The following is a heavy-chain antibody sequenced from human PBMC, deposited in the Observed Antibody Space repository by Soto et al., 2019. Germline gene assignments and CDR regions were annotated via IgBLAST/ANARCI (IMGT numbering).Heavy chain of an antibody. Sequence: QVQLVQSGAEVKKPGASVKVSCKASGYTFSSYAMHWVRQAPGQRLEWMGWINAGNGNTKYSQKFQGRVTITRDTSASTSYMELSSLRSEDTAVYYCARLSGWYYFDYWGQGTLVTVSS. CDR3: ARLSGWYYFDY. CDR2: INAGNGNT. CDR1: GYTFSSYA. J-gene: IGHJ4*02. V-gene: IGHV1-3*01. D-gene: IGHD6-19*01.